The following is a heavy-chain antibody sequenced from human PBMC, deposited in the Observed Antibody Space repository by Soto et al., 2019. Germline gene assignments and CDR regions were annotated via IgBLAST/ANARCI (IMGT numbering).Heavy chain of an antibody. CDR1: GGSITTYY. Sequence: SETLSLTCTVSGGSITTYYWSWIRQPPGKGLEWIGYMFYSGSTNYNPSLKSRVTISVDTSKNQFSLKLSSVTAADTAVYYCARDYDSSGYYYQYWGQGALVTVSS. V-gene: IGHV4-59*01. J-gene: IGHJ4*02. CDR2: MFYSGST. D-gene: IGHD3-22*01. CDR3: ARDYDSSGYYYQY.